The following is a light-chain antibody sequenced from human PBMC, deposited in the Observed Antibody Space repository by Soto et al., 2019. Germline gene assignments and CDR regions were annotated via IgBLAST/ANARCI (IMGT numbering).Light chain of an antibody. J-gene: IGKJ5*01. CDR2: DIS. V-gene: IGKV3-15*01. CDR3: QQYNSWPPIT. Sequence: EVVMTHSPATLSVSPGERATLSCRASQTVSRNLAWYQQRPGQAPRLLIYDISNRAAGVPARFSGSGSETEFTLTIRSLQSEDFAVYFCQQYNSWPPITFGQGTRLEIK. CDR1: QTVSRN.